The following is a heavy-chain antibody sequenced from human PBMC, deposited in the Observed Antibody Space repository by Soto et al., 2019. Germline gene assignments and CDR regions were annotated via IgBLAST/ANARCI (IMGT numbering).Heavy chain of an antibody. CDR2: IYYTGRT. J-gene: IGHJ6*04. CDR3: GGQGGAAGAPPLDV. Sequence: SETLSLTCTVSGGSISSSSYYWAWIRQPPGKGLEWIGSIYYTGRTYNNPSLKSRVTISVDTSKNHFSLKLSSVTAADPAVEYLGGQGGAAGAPPLDVWGKGTTVTVSS. D-gene: IGHD6-13*01. V-gene: IGHV4-39*02. CDR1: GGSISSSSYY.